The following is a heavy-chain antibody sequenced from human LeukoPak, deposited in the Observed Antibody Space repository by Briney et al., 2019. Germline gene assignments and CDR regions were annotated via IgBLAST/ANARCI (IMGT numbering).Heavy chain of an antibody. V-gene: IGHV4-61*02. Sequence: PSQTLSLTCTVSGDSISSDDYYWSWIRQPAGKGLEWIGRFSASGNSNYNPSLKSRLTISVDRSKNQFSLKLTSVTAADTAVYYCAREAYPNYYDSSGFLIRPWTSWGQGTLVTVSP. CDR2: FSASGNS. CDR1: GDSISSDDYY. CDR3: AREAYPNYYDSSGFLIRPWTS. D-gene: IGHD3-22*01. J-gene: IGHJ4*02.